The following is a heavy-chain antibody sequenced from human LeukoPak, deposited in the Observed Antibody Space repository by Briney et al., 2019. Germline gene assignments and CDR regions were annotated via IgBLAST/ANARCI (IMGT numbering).Heavy chain of an antibody. V-gene: IGHV1-69*05. J-gene: IGHJ4*02. CDR3: AREYYYDSSAFGY. CDR1: GGTFSSYA. D-gene: IGHD3-22*01. Sequence: SVKVSCKASGGTFSSYAISWVQQAPGQGLEWMGRIIPIFGTANYAQKFQGRVTITTDESTSTAYMELSSLRSEDTAVYYCAREYYYDSSAFGYWGQGTLVTVSS. CDR2: IIPIFGTA.